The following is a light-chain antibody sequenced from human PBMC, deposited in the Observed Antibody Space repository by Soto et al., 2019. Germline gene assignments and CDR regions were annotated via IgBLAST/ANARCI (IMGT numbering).Light chain of an antibody. CDR2: DSA. Sequence: DIEMTQSPSSLSASVGDRVTVTCQASQDITYHLNWYQQKPGKAPKLLNYDSANLETGVPSRFSGSGSGTDFTFAISSLQAEDIATYYCQQYDSFPTFGQGTKLEIK. J-gene: IGKJ2*01. V-gene: IGKV1-33*01. CDR3: QQYDSFPT. CDR1: QDITYH.